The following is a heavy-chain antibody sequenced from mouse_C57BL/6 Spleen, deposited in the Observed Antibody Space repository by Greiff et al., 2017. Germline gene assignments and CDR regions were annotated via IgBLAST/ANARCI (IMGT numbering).Heavy chain of an antibody. V-gene: IGHV1-69*01. Sequence: QVQLQQPGAELVMPGASVKLSCKASGYTFTSYWMHWVKQRPGQGLEWIGDIDPSDSYTNYNQKFKGKSTLTVDKSSSTAYMQLSSLTSEDSAVYYCARGKTAQATSWFAYWGQGTLVTVSA. J-gene: IGHJ3*01. CDR1: GYTFTSYW. D-gene: IGHD3-2*02. CDR2: IDPSDSYT. CDR3: ARGKTAQATSWFAY.